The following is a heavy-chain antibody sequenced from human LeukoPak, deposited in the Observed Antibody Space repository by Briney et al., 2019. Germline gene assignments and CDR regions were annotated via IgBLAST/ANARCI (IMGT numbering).Heavy chain of an antibody. D-gene: IGHD3-22*01. V-gene: IGHV1-18*01. CDR2: ISAYNGNT. CDR3: ARDRDSSGYYSLDY. CDR1: GYTFTSYG. J-gene: IGHJ4*02. Sequence: ASVKVSCKASGYTFTSYGISWVRQAPGQGLEWMGWISAYNGNTNYAQKFQGRVTITADESTSTAYMELSSLRSEDTAVYYCARDRDSSGYYSLDYWGQGTLVTVSS.